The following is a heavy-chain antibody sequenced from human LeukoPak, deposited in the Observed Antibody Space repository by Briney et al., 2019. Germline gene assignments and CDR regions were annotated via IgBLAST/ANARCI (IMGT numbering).Heavy chain of an antibody. CDR2: ISSTSSAI. D-gene: IGHD3-16*01. Sequence: GGSLRLSCTASGFTFRSYSMNWVRQAPGKWLEWLSYISSTSSAIYYADSLKGRFTISRDKAKNSLYLQMDSLRDEDTAVYYCARVIGSYGDSAYWGQGTLVTVSS. CDR1: GFTFRSYS. CDR3: ARVIGSYGDSAY. V-gene: IGHV3-48*02. J-gene: IGHJ4*02.